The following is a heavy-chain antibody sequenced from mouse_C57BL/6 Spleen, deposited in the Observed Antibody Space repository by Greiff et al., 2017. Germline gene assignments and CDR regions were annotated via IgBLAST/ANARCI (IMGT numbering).Heavy chain of an antibody. CDR2: IYPGSGST. D-gene: IGHD2-5*01. CDR3: ARGAYYSNYLDY. CDR1: GYTFTSYW. J-gene: IGHJ2*01. Sequence: QVQLQQPGAELVKPGASVKMSCTASGYTFTSYWITWVKQRPGPGLEWIGDIYPGSGSTNSNEKFKSKATLTVDTSSSTAYMQLSSLTSEDSAVYYCARGAYYSNYLDYWGQGTTLTVSS. V-gene: IGHV1-55*01.